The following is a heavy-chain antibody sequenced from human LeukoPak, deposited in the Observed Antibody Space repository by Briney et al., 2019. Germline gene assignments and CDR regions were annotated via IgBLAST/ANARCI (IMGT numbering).Heavy chain of an antibody. CDR3: ATVTTVTTSYAFDI. D-gene: IGHD4-11*01. CDR1: GYTFTNYA. J-gene: IGHJ3*02. Sequence: ASVEVSCKASGYTFTNYAISWVRQAPGQGLEWMGWISAYNGNTNYAQKLQGRVTMTTDTSTSTAYMELRSLRSDDTAVYYGATVTTVTTSYAFDIWDQGTMVTVYS. V-gene: IGHV1-18*01. CDR2: ISAYNGNT.